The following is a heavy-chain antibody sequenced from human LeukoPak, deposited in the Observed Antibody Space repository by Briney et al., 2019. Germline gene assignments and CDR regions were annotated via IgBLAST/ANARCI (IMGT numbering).Heavy chain of an antibody. CDR1: GFTFSSYG. J-gene: IGHJ6*03. Sequence: GGSPRLSCAASGFTFSSYGMHWVRQAPGKGLEWVAVISYDGSNKYYADSVKGRFTISRDNSKNTLYLQMNSLRAEDTAVYYCARSDGDYYYYYMDVWGKGTTVTVSS. CDR2: ISYDGSNK. CDR3: ARSDGDYYYYYMDV. D-gene: IGHD4-17*01. V-gene: IGHV3-30*03.